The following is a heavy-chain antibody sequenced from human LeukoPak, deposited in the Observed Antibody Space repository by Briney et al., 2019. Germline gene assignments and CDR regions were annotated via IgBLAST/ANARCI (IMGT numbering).Heavy chain of an antibody. V-gene: IGHV1-8*03. CDR2: MNPNSGHT. CDR3: ARGGGGELFDP. CDR1: GCAFTSYD. D-gene: IGHD3-16*01. J-gene: IGHJ5*02. Sequence: GASVQFSCKAAGCAFTSYDIKWVRRATGQGVEWMGWMNPNSGHTGDSQKFQGRVTITRNTSISTAYMELSSLRSEDTAVYYCARGGGGELFDPWGQGTLVTVSS.